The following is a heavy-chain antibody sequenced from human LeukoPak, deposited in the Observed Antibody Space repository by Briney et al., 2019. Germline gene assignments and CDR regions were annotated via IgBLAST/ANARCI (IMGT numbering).Heavy chain of an antibody. CDR1: GGTFSSYA. CDR3: AGLSYYYDSSGQYYFDY. Sequence: SVKVSCKASGGTFSSYAISWVRQAPGQGLEWMGGIIPILGTASYAQKFQGRVTITTDESTSTAYMELSSLRSEDTAVYYCAGLSYYYDSSGQYYFDYWGQGTLVTVSS. J-gene: IGHJ4*02. V-gene: IGHV1-69*05. CDR2: IIPILGTA. D-gene: IGHD3-22*01.